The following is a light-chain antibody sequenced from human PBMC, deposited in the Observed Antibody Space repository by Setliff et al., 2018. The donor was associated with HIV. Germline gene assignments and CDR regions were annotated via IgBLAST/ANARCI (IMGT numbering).Light chain of an antibody. CDR3: CSNAGDFKVI. J-gene: IGLJ2*01. CDR1: SGDVGSYNS. V-gene: IGLV2-11*01. CDR2: DVT. Sequence: QSVLTQPRSLSGSPGQSVTISCTGTSGDVGSYNSVSWYQQHPGKAPKFLIYDVTKRPSGVPDRFSGSKSGNTASPIISGIQAEDEADYFCCSNAGDFKVIFGGGTKSPS.